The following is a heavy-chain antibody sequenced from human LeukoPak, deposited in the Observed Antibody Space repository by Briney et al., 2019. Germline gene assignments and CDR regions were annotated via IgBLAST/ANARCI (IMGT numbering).Heavy chain of an antibody. CDR3: ARARVYSSTWSEFDY. Sequence: PSETLSLTCTVSGGSVSSGSYYWTWIRQPPGKGLEWIGYIYYSGSTNYNPSLKSRVTISVDTSKNQFSLKLSSVTAADTAVYYCARARVYSSTWSEFDYWGQGTLVTVSS. J-gene: IGHJ4*02. D-gene: IGHD6-13*01. V-gene: IGHV4-61*01. CDR1: GGSVSSGSYY. CDR2: IYYSGST.